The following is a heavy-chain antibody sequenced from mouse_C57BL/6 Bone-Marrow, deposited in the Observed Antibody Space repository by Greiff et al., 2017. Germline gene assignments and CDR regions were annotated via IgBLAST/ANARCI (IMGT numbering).Heavy chain of an antibody. CDR2: IYPGDGDT. D-gene: IGHD2-3*01. CDR3: AGYWFDD. V-gene: IGHV1-82*01. CDR1: GYAFSSSW. J-gene: IGHJ2*01. Sequence: QVQLKESGPELVKPGASVKISCKASGYAFSSSWMNWVKQRPGKGLEWIGRIYPGDGDTNYNGKFKGKATLTAAKSSSKAYMQLSSLASEDSAVYFCAGYWFDDWGQGTTLTVSS.